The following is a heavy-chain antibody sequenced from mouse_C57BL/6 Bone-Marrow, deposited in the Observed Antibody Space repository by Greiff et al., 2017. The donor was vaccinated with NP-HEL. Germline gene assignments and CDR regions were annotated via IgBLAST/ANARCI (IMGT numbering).Heavy chain of an antibody. CDR3: ARGGNYPFYYAMDY. D-gene: IGHD2-1*01. CDR2: IDPSDSET. Sequence: QVQLQQPGAELVRPGSSVKLSCKASGYTFTSYWMHWVKQRPIQGLEWIGNIDPSDSETHSNQKFKDKATLTVDKSSSTAYMQLSSLTSEDSAVYYCARGGNYPFYYAMDYWGQGTSVTVSS. J-gene: IGHJ4*01. CDR1: GYTFTSYW. V-gene: IGHV1-52*01.